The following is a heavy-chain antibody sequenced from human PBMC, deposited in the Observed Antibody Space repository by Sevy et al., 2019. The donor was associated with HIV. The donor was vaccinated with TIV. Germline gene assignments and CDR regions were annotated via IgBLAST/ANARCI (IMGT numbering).Heavy chain of an antibody. Sequence: ASVKVSCKVSGYRLSQLSMHWVRQAPGKGLEWMGSFDPEDDETIYAQNFQGRVAMTEDTSTDTAYMELSTLRSKDTAVYYCATTKDYYERSGSPFDYWGQGTLVTVSS. D-gene: IGHD3-22*01. CDR2: FDPEDDET. CDR1: GYRLSQLS. CDR3: ATTKDYYERSGSPFDY. J-gene: IGHJ4*02. V-gene: IGHV1-24*01.